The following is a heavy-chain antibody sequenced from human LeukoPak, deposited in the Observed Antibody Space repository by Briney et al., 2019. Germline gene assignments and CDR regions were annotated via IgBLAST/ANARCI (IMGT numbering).Heavy chain of an antibody. Sequence: GGSLRLSCAASGFTFSMYWMTWVRQAPGKGLEWVANIKQDGSHKYYVDSVKGRFTVSRDNAKNSLYLQINSLRDEDTAVYYCARRGGIHLEYFDYWGQGTLVTVSS. J-gene: IGHJ4*02. V-gene: IGHV3-7*04. CDR3: ARRGGIHLEYFDY. CDR2: IKQDGSHK. CDR1: GFTFSMYW. D-gene: IGHD3-3*01.